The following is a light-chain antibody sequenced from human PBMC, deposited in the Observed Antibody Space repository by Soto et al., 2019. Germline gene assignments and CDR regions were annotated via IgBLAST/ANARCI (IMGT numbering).Light chain of an antibody. CDR1: QGLSSN. J-gene: IGKJ5*01. Sequence: EIVMTQSAATLFVFPGQAPTLSCRASQGLSSNLAWYKQKPGQAHRLLIYGASSRATGIPDSFSGSGSGTEFTTTINSLPDEDSAVYYCQQYYNWPRTFGQGTRLEI. CDR2: GAS. CDR3: QQYYNWPRT. V-gene: IGKV3D-15*01.